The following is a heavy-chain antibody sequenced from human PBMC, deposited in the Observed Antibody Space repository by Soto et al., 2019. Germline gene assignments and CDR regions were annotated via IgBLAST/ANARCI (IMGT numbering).Heavy chain of an antibody. J-gene: IGHJ6*02. Sequence: ASVKVSCKASGYTFTSYDINWVRQATGQGLEWMGWMNPNSGNTGYAQKFQGRVTMTRNTSISTAYMELSSLRSEDTAVYYCARERVTMVRGRKGYYYYGMDVWGQRTTVTVSS. CDR3: ARERVTMVRGRKGYYYYGMDV. D-gene: IGHD3-10*01. CDR2: MNPNSGNT. V-gene: IGHV1-8*01. CDR1: GYTFTSYD.